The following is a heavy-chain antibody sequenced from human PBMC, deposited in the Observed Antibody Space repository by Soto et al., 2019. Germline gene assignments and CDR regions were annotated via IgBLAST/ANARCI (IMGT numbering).Heavy chain of an antibody. J-gene: IGHJ6*02. Sequence: PGESLKISCNGSGYSVTSYWIGWVRQMPGKGLEWMGIIYPGDSDTRYSPSFQGQVTISADKSISTAYLQWSSLKASDTAMYYCARGGDFWSGYYPHYYYYGMDVWGQGTTVTVSS. CDR1: GYSVTSYW. CDR2: IYPGDSDT. CDR3: ARGGDFWSGYYPHYYYYGMDV. V-gene: IGHV5-51*01. D-gene: IGHD3-3*01.